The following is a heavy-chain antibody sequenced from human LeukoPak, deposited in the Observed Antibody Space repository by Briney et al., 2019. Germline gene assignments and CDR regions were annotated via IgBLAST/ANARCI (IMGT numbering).Heavy chain of an antibody. CDR3: ASQSFGRFDP. J-gene: IGHJ5*02. V-gene: IGHV3-7*02. D-gene: IGHD3-16*01. Sequence: GGPLRLSCVVSGFTFSSNWMSWVRQAPGKGLEWVGNIKEDGSVKYYVDSVKGRFTISRDNAKNSLYLQMNSLRAEDTAVYYCASQSFGRFDPWGQGTRVTVSS. CDR2: IKEDGSVK. CDR1: GFTFSSNW.